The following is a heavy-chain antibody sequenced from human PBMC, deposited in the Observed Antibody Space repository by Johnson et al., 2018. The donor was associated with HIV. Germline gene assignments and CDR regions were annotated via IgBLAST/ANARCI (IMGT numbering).Heavy chain of an antibody. Sequence: QVQLVESGGGLIQPGGSLRLSCAASGFTFSSYAMHWVRQAPGTGLEWVALVSYDGRNQYHADSVKCRFTTSRDNYKNTLYLQMNSLRAEDTAVYYCARDPDSGKCSGVTCYSAALEIWGQGTMVTVSS. CDR2: VSYDGRNQ. CDR3: ARDPDSGKCSGVTCYSAALEI. CDR1: GFTFSSYA. V-gene: IGHV3-30-3*01. J-gene: IGHJ3*02. D-gene: IGHD2-15*01.